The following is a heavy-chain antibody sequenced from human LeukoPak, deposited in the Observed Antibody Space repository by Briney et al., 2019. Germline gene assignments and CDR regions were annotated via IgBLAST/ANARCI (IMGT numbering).Heavy chain of an antibody. D-gene: IGHD2-2*02. CDR1: GDSFSYFY. CDR3: ARDSPDCSSITCYKDWFDP. CDR2: IYNSGST. V-gene: IGHV4-59*12. Sequence: SETLSLTCTVSGDSFSYFYWSWIRQPPGKGLEWIGYIYNSGSTSYNPSLRSRVTISLDTSKNQFSLKLSSVTAADTAVYYCARDSPDCSSITCYKDWFDPWGQGTLVTVSS. J-gene: IGHJ5*02.